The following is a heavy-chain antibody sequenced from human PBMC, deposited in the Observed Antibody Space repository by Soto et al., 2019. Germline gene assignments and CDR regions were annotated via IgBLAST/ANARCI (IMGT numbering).Heavy chain of an antibody. CDR3: ARGVLGCTNGVCYPTFYHYGMDV. Sequence: EVQLVESGGGLVKPGGSLRLSCAASGFTFSSYSMNWVRQAPGKGLEWVSSISSSSSYIYYADSVKGRFTISRDNAKNSLYLQMISLRAEDTAVYYCARGVLGCTNGVCYPTFYHYGMDVWGQGTTVTVSS. CDR1: GFTFSSYS. CDR2: ISSSSSYI. J-gene: IGHJ6*02. V-gene: IGHV3-21*01. D-gene: IGHD2-8*01.